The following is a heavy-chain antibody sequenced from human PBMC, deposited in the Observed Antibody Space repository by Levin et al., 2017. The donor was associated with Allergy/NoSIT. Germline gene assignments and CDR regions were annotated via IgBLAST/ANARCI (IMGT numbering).Heavy chain of an antibody. D-gene: IGHD2-2*01. J-gene: IGHJ4*02. CDR1: KYTFTDYY. Sequence: ASVKVSCKASKYTFTDYYIHWVRQAPGLGLEWMGWINPDSGGTDYAQKFQGRVTMARDTSISTAYMELTNLRSDDTAVYYCAREGILCSSTTCLFDYWGQGTLVTVSS. V-gene: IGHV1-2*02. CDR2: INPDSGGT. CDR3: AREGILCSSTTCLFDY.